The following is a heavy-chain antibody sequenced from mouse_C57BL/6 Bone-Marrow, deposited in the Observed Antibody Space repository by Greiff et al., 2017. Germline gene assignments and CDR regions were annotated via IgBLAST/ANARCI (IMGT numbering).Heavy chain of an antibody. J-gene: IGHJ2*01. CDR1: GYTFTSYW. Sequence: EVQLQQSGTVLARPGASVKMSCKTSGYTFTSYWMHWVKQRPGQGLEWIGAIYPGNSDTSYNQKFKGKAKLTAVTSASTAYMELSSLTNEDSAVYYGTLITTVEGLGRSFDYWGQGTTLTVSS. CDR2: IYPGNSDT. CDR3: TLITTVEGLGRSFDY. D-gene: IGHD1-1*01. V-gene: IGHV1-5*01.